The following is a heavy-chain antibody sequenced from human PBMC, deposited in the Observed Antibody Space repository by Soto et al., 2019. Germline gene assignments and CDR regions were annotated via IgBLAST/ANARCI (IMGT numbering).Heavy chain of an antibody. Sequence: SETLSLTCTVSGGSISSYYWSWIRQPPGKGLEWIGYIYYSGSTNYNPSLKSRVTISVDTSKNQFSLKLNSVTAADTAVYYCARDRGGEVTGFDPWGQGTLVTVSS. D-gene: IGHD3-16*01. CDR2: IYYSGST. CDR3: ARDRGGEVTGFDP. CDR1: GGSISSYY. V-gene: IGHV4-59*01. J-gene: IGHJ5*02.